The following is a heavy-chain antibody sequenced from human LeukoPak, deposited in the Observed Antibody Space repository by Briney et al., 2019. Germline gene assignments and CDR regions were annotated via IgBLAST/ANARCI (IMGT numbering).Heavy chain of an antibody. CDR2: IKEDGSEK. J-gene: IGHJ4*02. CDR3: ARNTYYYDSSGYWAYDY. CDR1: GFTCSSYW. V-gene: IGHV3-7*01. Sequence: GGPLRLSCAASGFTCSSYWMSWVRQAPGKGLEWVANIKEDGSEKYYVDSVKCRFTISRDNAKNSLYLQMNSLRAEDTAVYYCARNTYYYDSSGYWAYDYWGQGTLVTVSS. D-gene: IGHD3-22*01.